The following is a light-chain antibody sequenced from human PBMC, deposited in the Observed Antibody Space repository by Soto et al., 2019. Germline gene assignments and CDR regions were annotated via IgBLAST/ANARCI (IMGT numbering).Light chain of an antibody. CDR2: GES. CDR1: QSVSSSY. Sequence: ELVLTQSPGTLSLSPGERATLSGRSSQSVSSSYLAWYQQKPGQAPRLLIYGESSRATGIPDRFSGSGSGTDFTITIRSLDHDDFEVYYCQKRSYWPITCGHGPRLELK. V-gene: IGKV3D-20*02. CDR3: QKRSYWPIT. J-gene: IGKJ5*01.